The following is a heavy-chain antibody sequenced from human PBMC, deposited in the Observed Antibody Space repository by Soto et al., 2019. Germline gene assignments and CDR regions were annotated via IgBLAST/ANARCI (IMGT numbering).Heavy chain of an antibody. CDR1: GGSISSSNW. Sequence: QVQLQESGPGLVKPSGTLSLTCAVSGGSISSSNWWSWVRQPPGKGLEWIGEIYHSGSTNYNPSHKSQVTISVDKSKDQFSLKLSSVTAADTAVYYCASVRGGYYSAMDVWGQGTTVTVSS. CDR2: IYHSGST. J-gene: IGHJ6*02. CDR3: ASVRGGYYSAMDV. V-gene: IGHV4-4*02. D-gene: IGHD3-10*02.